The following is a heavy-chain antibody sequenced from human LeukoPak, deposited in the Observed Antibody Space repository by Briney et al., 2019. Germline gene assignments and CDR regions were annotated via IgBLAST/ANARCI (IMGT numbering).Heavy chain of an antibody. CDR3: ARGSGYSSSWPHFDY. V-gene: IGHV4-4*07. D-gene: IGHD6-13*01. Sequence: SETLSLTCTVSGGSISSYYWSWIRQPAGKGLEWIGRIYTSGSTNYNPSLMSRVTMSVDTSKNQFSLKLSSVTAADTAVYYCARGSGYSSSWPHFDYWGQGTLVTVSS. CDR2: IYTSGST. CDR1: GGSISSYY. J-gene: IGHJ4*02.